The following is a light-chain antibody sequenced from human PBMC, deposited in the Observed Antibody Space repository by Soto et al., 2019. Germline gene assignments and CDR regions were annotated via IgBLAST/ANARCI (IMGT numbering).Light chain of an antibody. Sequence: ENVLWLNARTMSLSRGGRATLSCRASQSVSSSYLAWYQQKPGQAPRLLIYGASSRAAGIPDRLSGSGSGTDFTLTMSRLEPGDFAVYNCQQYATAPITVGQGTRLEIK. V-gene: IGKV3-20*01. J-gene: IGKJ5*01. CDR2: GAS. CDR3: QQYATAPIT. CDR1: QSVSSSY.